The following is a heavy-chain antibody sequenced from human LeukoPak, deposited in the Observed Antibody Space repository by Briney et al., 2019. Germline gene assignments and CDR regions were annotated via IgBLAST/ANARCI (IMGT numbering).Heavy chain of an antibody. CDR1: GFTFTRSA. V-gene: IGHV3-30*02. Sequence: GGSLRLSCVASGFTFTRSAMHWVRQSPGKGLEWVAFIQYDGDNKYYADSVKGRFTISRDDSQNTLYLQMNSLTVEDTAVYYCAKRWDSTWSYFDLWGQGTLVTVSS. D-gene: IGHD1-26*01. CDR2: IQYDGDNK. J-gene: IGHJ4*02. CDR3: AKRWDSTWSYFDL.